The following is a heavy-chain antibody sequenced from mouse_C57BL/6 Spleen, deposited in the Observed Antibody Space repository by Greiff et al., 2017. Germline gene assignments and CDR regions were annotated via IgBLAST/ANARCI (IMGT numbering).Heavy chain of an antibody. Sequence: VQLKESGPGLVQPSQSLSITCTVPGFSLTSYGVHWGRQSPGKGLERLGVIWRGGSTDYNAAFTCRLSISKDNSKSQVFFKMNTLQADDTAIYYCARNDGSPFAYWGQGTLVTVAA. CDR1: GFSLTSYG. V-gene: IGHV2-2*01. J-gene: IGHJ3*01. CDR3: ARNDGSPFAY. CDR2: IWRGGST. D-gene: IGHD1-1*01.